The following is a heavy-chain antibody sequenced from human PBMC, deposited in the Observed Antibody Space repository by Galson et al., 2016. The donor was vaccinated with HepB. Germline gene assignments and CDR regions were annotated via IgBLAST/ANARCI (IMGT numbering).Heavy chain of an antibody. Sequence: SVKVSCKASGYIFSNYGIHWVRQAPGQRLEWLGWINSGTGKTKYSQKFQRRVTITADTSASTAYMELSSLTSEDTAIYYCSRDSGLFDYWGQGMLLTVFS. CDR2: INSGTGKT. J-gene: IGHJ4*02. CDR1: GYIFSNYG. D-gene: IGHD5-12*01. V-gene: IGHV1-3*01. CDR3: SRDSGLFDY.